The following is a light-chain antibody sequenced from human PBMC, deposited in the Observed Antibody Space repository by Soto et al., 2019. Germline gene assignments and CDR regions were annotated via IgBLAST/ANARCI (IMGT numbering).Light chain of an antibody. CDR1: QSISSW. J-gene: IGKJ1*01. CDR3: QQYNSYSGWT. Sequence: DIQMTQSPSTLSASVGDRVTITCRASQSISSWLAWYQQKPGKAPKLLIYDASSLESGVPSRFSGSGSGTEFTLTISRLQPDDFATYYCQQYNSYSGWTFGQGTKVEIK. V-gene: IGKV1-5*01. CDR2: DAS.